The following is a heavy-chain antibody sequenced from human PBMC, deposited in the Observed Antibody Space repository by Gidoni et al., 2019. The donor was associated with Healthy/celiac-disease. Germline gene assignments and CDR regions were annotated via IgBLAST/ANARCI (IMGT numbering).Heavy chain of an antibody. J-gene: IGHJ5*02. CDR2: IYDSGST. D-gene: IGHD5-12*01. Sequence: LQLLESGPGLVKPSETLSLTCTVSGGSIRSSSYYWGWIRQPPGKGLEWIGSIYDSGSTYYNPSLKSRVTISVDTSKNQFSLKLSSVTAADTAVYYCATEADRGYEYNWFDPWGQGTLVTVSS. V-gene: IGHV4-39*01. CDR3: ATEADRGYEYNWFDP. CDR1: GGSIRSSSYY.